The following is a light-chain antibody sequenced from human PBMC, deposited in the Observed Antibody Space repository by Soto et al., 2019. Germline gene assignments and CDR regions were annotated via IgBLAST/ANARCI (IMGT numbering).Light chain of an antibody. V-gene: IGKV1-39*01. J-gene: IGKJ5*01. CDR1: QSISSY. Sequence: DIQMTQSPSSLSSSVGDRFTVTCRASQSISSYLNWYQHKPGKAPKLLINAASNLRSGVPSRFSGSGSGTDFTLTIDGLQPEDFAVYYCQQSYITPPITFGQGTRLEIK. CDR3: QQSYITPPIT. CDR2: AAS.